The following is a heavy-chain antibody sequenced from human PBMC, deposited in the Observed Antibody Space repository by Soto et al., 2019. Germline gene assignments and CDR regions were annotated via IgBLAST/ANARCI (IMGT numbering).Heavy chain of an antibody. D-gene: IGHD3-3*01. CDR3: ATTYDAGFDP. Sequence: QLQLMQSGGEARNPGASVKVSCEASGYKFSSYAISWLRQAPGQGLEWMGWINPNSGYTNYAQKFQGRLILTTDTPSTPDYMELTRMTDDAAAMYYCATTYDAGFDPWGQGTLVSVSA. J-gene: IGHJ5*02. CDR1: GYKFSSYA. V-gene: IGHV1-18*01. CDR2: INPNSGYT.